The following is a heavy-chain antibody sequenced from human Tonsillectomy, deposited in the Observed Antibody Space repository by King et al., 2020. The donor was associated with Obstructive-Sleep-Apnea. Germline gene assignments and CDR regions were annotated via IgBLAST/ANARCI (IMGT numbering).Heavy chain of an antibody. CDR1: GFTFSNAW. D-gene: IGHD3-16*01. CDR3: TTDPGVVNTFRKYYYGMDV. V-gene: IGHV3-15*01. Sequence: VQLVESGGGLVKPGGSLRLSCAASGFTFSNAWMSWVRQAPGKGLEWVGRIKSKTDGGTTDYAAPVKGRFTISRDDSKTTLYLQMNSLKTEDTAVYYCTTDPGVVNTFRKYYYGMDVWGQGTRVTVSS. J-gene: IGHJ6*02. CDR2: IKSKTDGGTT.